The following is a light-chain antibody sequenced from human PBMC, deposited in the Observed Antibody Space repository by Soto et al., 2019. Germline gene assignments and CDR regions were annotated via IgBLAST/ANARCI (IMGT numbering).Light chain of an antibody. CDR1: QTISSW. Sequence: DIQMTQSPSTLSGSVGDRGTITCRASQTISSWLAWYQQKPGKAPKLLIYKASTLGSGVPSRFSGSGSGTDFTLTIDSLQPDDFATYYCQHYFGYLWTFGQGTKVDIK. CDR2: KAS. V-gene: IGKV1-5*03. CDR3: QHYFGYLWT. J-gene: IGKJ1*01.